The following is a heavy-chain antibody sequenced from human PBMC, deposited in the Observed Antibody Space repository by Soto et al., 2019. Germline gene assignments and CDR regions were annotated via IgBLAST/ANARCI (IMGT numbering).Heavy chain of an antibody. D-gene: IGHD3-10*01. Sequence: QVQLVQSGAEVKKPGSSVKVSCKASGGTFSSYTISWVRQAPGQGLEWMGRIIPILGIANYAQKFQGRVTITADKSTSTAYMELSSLRSEDTAVYYCASIRGSASIGSSGHPPHNWFDPWGQGTLVTVSS. CDR2: IIPILGIA. J-gene: IGHJ5*02. CDR3: ASIRGSASIGSSGHPPHNWFDP. CDR1: GGTFSSYT. V-gene: IGHV1-69*02.